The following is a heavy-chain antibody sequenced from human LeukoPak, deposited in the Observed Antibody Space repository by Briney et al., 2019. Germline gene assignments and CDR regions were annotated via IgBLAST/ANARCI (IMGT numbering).Heavy chain of an antibody. Sequence: GASVKVSCKASGYTFTSYYMHWVRQAPEQGLRGMGIINPSGGSTSYAQKFQGRVTMARDTSTSTVYMELSSLRSEDTAVYYCARGRGADYGDYVGWGQGTLVTVSS. CDR1: GYTFTSYY. V-gene: IGHV1-46*01. CDR2: INPSGGST. J-gene: IGHJ4*02. CDR3: ARGRGADYGDYVG. D-gene: IGHD4-17*01.